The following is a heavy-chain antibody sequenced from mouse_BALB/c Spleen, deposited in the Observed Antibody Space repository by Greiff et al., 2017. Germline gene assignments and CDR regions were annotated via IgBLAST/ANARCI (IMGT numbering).Heavy chain of an antibody. CDR1: GFNIKDTY. V-gene: IGHV14-3*02. CDR3: ARNYASAMDY. J-gene: IGHJ2*01. Sequence: VHVKQSGAELVKPGASVKLSCTASGFNIKDTYMHWVKQRPEQGLEWIGRIDPANGNTKYDPKFQGKATITADTSSNTAYLQLSSLTSEDTAVYYCARNYASAMDYWGQGTTLTVSS. CDR2: IDPANGNT. D-gene: IGHD1-1*01.